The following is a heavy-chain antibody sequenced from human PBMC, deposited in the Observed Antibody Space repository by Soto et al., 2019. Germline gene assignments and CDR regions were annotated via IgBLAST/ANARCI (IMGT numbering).Heavy chain of an antibody. CDR1: GGSISSGGYY. CDR3: ARDESDAFDI. CDR2: IYYSGST. V-gene: IGHV4-31*03. J-gene: IGHJ3*02. Sequence: SETLSLTCTVSGGSISSGGYYWSWIRQHPGKGLEWIGYIYYSGSTYYNPSLKSRVTISVDTSKNQFSLKLSSVTAADTAVYYCARDESDAFDIWGQGAMVTVSS.